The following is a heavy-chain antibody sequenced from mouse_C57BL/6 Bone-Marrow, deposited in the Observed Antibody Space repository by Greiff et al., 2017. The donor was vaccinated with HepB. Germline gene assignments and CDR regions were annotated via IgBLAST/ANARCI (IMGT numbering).Heavy chain of an antibody. CDR3: ARDSIVRGGAY. J-gene: IGHJ3*01. CDR2: INPYNGGT. Sequence: VQLQQSGPVLVKPGASVKMSCKASGYTFTDYYMNWVKQSHGKSLEWIGVINPYNGGTSYNQKFKGKATLTVDKSSSTAYMELNSLTSEDSAVYYCARDSIVRGGAYWGQGTLVTVSA. D-gene: IGHD2-5*01. V-gene: IGHV1-19*01. CDR1: GYTFTDYY.